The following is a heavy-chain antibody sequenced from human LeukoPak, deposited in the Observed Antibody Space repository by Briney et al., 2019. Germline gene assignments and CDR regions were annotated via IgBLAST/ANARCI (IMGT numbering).Heavy chain of an antibody. CDR1: GFTFSSYE. CDR3: ARAGSYYRGTFDY. V-gene: IGHV3-48*03. Sequence: GGPLRLSCAASGFTFSSYEMNWVRQAPGKGLERVSYISSSGSTIYYADSVKGRFTISRDNAKNSLYLQMNSLRAEDTAVYYCARAGSYYRGTFDYWGQGTLVTVSS. J-gene: IGHJ4*02. CDR2: ISSSGSTI. D-gene: IGHD3-10*01.